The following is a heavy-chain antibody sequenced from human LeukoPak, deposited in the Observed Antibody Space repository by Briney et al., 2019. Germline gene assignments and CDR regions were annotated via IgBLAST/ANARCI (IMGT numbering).Heavy chain of an antibody. CDR3: AKDGEESAGYYFDY. CDR2: KSYDGSNQ. CDR1: GFTFSSYG. V-gene: IGHV3-30*18. D-gene: IGHD6-13*01. Sequence: PGRSLRLSCAASGFTFSSYGMHWVRQAPGKGLEWVAVKSYDGSNQYYADSVKGRFTISRDNSKNTLSLQMTSLRAEDTAVYYCAKDGEESAGYYFDYWGQGTLVTVSS. J-gene: IGHJ4*02.